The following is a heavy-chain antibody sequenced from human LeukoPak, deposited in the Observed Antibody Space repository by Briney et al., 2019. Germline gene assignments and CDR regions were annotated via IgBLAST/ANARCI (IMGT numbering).Heavy chain of an antibody. CDR2: TGSTGVST. CDR1: GFTFSSYA. V-gene: IGHV3-23*01. D-gene: IGHD2-2*01. Sequence: GGSLRLSCAASGFTFSSYAMNWVRQAPGKGLEWVSGTGSTGVSTFYADSVKGRFTVSRDNSKNTLSLQMKSLRAEDTAVYYCAKDPGVVPAHYFDYWGQGTLVTVSS. J-gene: IGHJ4*02. CDR3: AKDPGVVPAHYFDY.